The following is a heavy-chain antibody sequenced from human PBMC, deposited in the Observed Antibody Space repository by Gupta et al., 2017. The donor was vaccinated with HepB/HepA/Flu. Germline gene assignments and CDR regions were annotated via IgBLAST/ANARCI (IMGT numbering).Heavy chain of an antibody. CDR1: GFTGSSYA. CDR2: ISGSGVST. D-gene: IGHD7-27*01. J-gene: IGHJ4*02. Sequence: EVQRLESGGGLVQPGGSLRRSCAVSGFTGSSYAMRWVRQAPVKGLEWVSAISGSGVSTYYADSVKGRFTISRDNSKNTLYLQMNSLRAEDTAVYYCAKDAILGIPIRPGPYYFDYWGQGTLVTVSS. CDR3: AKDAILGIPIRPGPYYFDY. V-gene: IGHV3-23*01.